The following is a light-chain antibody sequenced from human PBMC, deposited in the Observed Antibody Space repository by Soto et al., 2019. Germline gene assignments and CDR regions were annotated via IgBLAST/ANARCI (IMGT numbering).Light chain of an antibody. Sequence: PGEGGTLSCRASQSASSSYLTWYQQKPGQAPRLLIYGASTRATGIPARFSGSGSGTEFTLTISSLQSEDFAVYYCQQYHNWPPLTFGGGTKVDIK. J-gene: IGKJ4*01. CDR1: QSASSSY. CDR2: GAS. V-gene: IGKV3D-15*01. CDR3: QQYHNWPPLT.